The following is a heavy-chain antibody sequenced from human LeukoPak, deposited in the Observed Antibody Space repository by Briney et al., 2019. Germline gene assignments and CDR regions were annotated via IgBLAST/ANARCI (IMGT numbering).Heavy chain of an antibody. CDR3: ARQVSGYSSRWFDP. J-gene: IGHJ5*02. CDR1: GGSISSYC. Sequence: SETLSLTCTVSGGSISSYCWSWIRQPPGKGLEWIGYIYTSGSTNYNPSLKSRVTISVDTSKNQFSLKLSSVTAADTAVYYCARQVSGYSSRWFDPWGQGTLVTVSS. D-gene: IGHD6-13*01. CDR2: IYTSGST. V-gene: IGHV4-4*09.